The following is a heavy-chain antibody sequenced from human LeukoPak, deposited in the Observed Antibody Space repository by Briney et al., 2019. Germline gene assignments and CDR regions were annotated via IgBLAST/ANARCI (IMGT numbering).Heavy chain of an antibody. CDR2: ISAYNGNT. CDR3: ALVLWFGELSPFDY. J-gene: IGHJ4*02. D-gene: IGHD3-10*01. Sequence: ASVKVSCKASGYTFTSYGISWVRQAPGQGLEWMGWISAYNGNTNYAQKLQGRVTMTTDTSTSTAYMELRSLRSDDTAVYYCALVLWFGELSPFDYWGQGTLVTVSS. CDR1: GYTFTSYG. V-gene: IGHV1-18*01.